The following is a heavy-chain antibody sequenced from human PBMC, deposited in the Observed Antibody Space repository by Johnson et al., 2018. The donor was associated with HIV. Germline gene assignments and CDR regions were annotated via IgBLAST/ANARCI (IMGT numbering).Heavy chain of an antibody. CDR1: GFTFDDYG. CDR2: IDWNGGST. J-gene: IGHJ3*02. V-gene: IGHV3-20*04. D-gene: IGHD4-17*01. Sequence: EVQLVESGGGVVRPGGSLRLSCAASGFTFDDYGMSWVRQAPGKGLEWVSGIDWNGGSTGYADSVEGRFTISRVNAKNSLYLQMNSLRAEDTALYYWAREGRMDYGAPRAAFDIWGQGTMVTVSS. CDR3: AREGRMDYGAPRAAFDI.